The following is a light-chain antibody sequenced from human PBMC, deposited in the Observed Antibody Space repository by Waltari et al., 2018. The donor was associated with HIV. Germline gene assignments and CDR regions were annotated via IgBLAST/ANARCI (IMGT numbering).Light chain of an antibody. V-gene: IGLV4-60*02. Sequence: QPVLTQSSSASASLGSSVKPTCTLTSGHSRTIIAWHQQQPGKAPRYLMKLEGGGGYNKGSGVPDRFSGSSAGADRYLTISNLQFEDEADYYCETWDSSTWVFGGGTKVTVL. J-gene: IGLJ3*02. CDR1: SGHSRTI. CDR3: ETWDSSTWV. CDR2: LEGGGGY.